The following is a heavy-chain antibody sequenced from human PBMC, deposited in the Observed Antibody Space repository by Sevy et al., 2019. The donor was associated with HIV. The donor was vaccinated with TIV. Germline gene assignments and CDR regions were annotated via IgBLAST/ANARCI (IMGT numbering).Heavy chain of an antibody. CDR2: MFYRGST. CDR3: ARLSAVSRSYNFDY. J-gene: IGHJ4*02. Sequence: SETLSLTCTVSGDSVSSDNYYWSWIRQPPGKGLEWIGYMFYRGSTNYNPSLKSRVTISVDTSKIQFSLKLNTVTAADTAVYYCARLSAVSRSYNFDYWGQGTLVTVSS. V-gene: IGHV4-61*01. D-gene: IGHD4-4*01. CDR1: GDSVSSDNYY.